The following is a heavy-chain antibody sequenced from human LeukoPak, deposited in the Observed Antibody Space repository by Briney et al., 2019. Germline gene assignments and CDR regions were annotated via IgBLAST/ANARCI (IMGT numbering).Heavy chain of an antibody. V-gene: IGHV4-4*07. CDR3: AKYSSSSLRAFDI. CDR1: GASITSYD. J-gene: IGHJ3*02. D-gene: IGHD6-13*01. CDR2: IYTSGST. Sequence: SETLSLTCTVSGASITSYDWSWIRQPAGKGLEWIGRIYTSGSTNYNPSLKSRVTMSVDTSKNQFSLNLSSVTAADTAVYYCAKYSSSSLRAFDIWGQGTMVTVSS.